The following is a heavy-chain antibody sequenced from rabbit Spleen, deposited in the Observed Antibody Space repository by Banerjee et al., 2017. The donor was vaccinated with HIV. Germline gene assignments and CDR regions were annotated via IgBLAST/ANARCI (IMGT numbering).Heavy chain of an antibody. CDR1: GFDFSSNA. CDR2: INTATGKA. D-gene: IGHD1-1*01. J-gene: IGHJ4*01. Sequence: QEQLVESGGGLVKPEGSLTLTCTASGFDFSSNAMCWVRQAPGKGLEWIACINTATGKAVYATWAKGRFTISRTSSTTVTLRMTSLTAADRAAYFCARDLVGVIGWNFYLWGQGTLVTVS. V-gene: IGHV1S45*01. CDR3: ARDLVGVIGWNFYL.